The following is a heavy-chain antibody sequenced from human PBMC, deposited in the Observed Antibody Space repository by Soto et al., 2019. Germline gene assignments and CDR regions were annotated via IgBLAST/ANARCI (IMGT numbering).Heavy chain of an antibody. CDR2: ISSASSET. CDR1: GFTFSRVS. CDR3: ARVAY. J-gene: IGHJ4*02. Sequence: PGGSLRVSCEASGFTFSRVSMNWVRQFPGKGLEWVASISSASSETWYADSVKGRFIISRDNAQNSLFLQMNTLRPEDSAIYYCARVAYWGPGTQVTVSS. V-gene: IGHV3-21*01.